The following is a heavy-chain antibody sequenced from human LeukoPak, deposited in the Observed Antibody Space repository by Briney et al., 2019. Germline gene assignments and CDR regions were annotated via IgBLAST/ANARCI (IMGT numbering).Heavy chain of an antibody. D-gene: IGHD3-3*01. Sequence: GGSLRLSCAASGFTFSSYGMHWVRQAPGKGLEWVAVISYDGSNKYYADSVKGRFTISRDNSKNTLYLQMNSLRAEDTAVYYCARDGIYDFWSVAAYYYYYGMDVWGQGTTVTVSS. CDR1: GFTFSSYG. J-gene: IGHJ6*02. CDR2: ISYDGSNK. V-gene: IGHV3-30*03. CDR3: ARDGIYDFWSVAAYYYYYGMDV.